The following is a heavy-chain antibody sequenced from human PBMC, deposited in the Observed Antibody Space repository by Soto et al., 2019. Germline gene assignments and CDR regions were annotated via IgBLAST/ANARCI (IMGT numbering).Heavy chain of an antibody. D-gene: IGHD6-19*01. J-gene: IGHJ4*02. V-gene: IGHV4-39*02. CDR1: GGFISTSSYY. CDR2: IYYTGYT. CDR3: ARSAIAVNGLFDH. Sequence: QLQLQESGPGLVKPSETLSLTCTVSGGFISTSSYYWGWVRQPPGKGLEWIGTIYYTGYTYYNPSLKSRVDMSVDTSKDHFSLNLTSVIAADTAIYYCARSAIAVNGLFDHWGLGTLVTVSS.